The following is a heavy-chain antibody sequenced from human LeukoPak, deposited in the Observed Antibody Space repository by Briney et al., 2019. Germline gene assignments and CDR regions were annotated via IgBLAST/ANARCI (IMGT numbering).Heavy chain of an antibody. D-gene: IGHD3-22*01. V-gene: IGHV4-61*02. CDR2: IYTSGST. Sequence: RSETLSLTCTVSGGSISSGSYYWSWIRQPAGKGLEWIGRIYTSGSTNYNPSLKSRVTISVDTSKNQFSLKLSSVTAADTAVYYCARGTVLLDSPYYFDYWGQGTLVTVSS. CDR3: ARGTVLLDSPYYFDY. J-gene: IGHJ4*02. CDR1: GGSISSGSYY.